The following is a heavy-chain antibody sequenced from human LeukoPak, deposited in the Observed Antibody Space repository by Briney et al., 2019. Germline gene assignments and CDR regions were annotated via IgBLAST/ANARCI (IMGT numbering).Heavy chain of an antibody. V-gene: IGHV1-8*03. CDR2: LDPISGNT. CDR1: GYAFTTYD. J-gene: IGHJ6*03. CDR3: ARGRHKGGNFYYYYMDV. Sequence: ASVTVSCKASGYAFTTYDISWVRQTTGQGLEWVGWLDPISGNTGFAQKFQGRVTITRNTSISTAYMEVSGLISEDTAVYYCARGRHKGGNFYYYYMDVWGKGTTVTVSS. D-gene: IGHD3-16*01.